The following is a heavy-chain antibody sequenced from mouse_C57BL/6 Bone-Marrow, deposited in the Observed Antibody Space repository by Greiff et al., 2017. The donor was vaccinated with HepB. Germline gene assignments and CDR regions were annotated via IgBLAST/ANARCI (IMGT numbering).Heavy chain of an antibody. Sequence: EVKLEESGGGLVQPGGSMKLSCVASGFTFSNYWMNWVRQSPEKGLEWVAQIRLKSDNYATHYAESVKGRFTISRDDSKSSVYLQMNNLRAEDTGIYYCTGGDCSRGYFDYWGQGTTLTVSS. J-gene: IGHJ2*01. CDR1: GFTFSNYW. CDR2: IRLKSDNYAT. CDR3: TGGDCSRGYFDY. D-gene: IGHD1-1*01. V-gene: IGHV6-3*01.